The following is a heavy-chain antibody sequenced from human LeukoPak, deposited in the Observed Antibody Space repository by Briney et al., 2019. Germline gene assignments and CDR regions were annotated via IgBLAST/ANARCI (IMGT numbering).Heavy chain of an antibody. D-gene: IGHD3-9*01. Sequence: GGSLRLSCAASGFTFSTYAMSWVRQAPGKGLEWVSAISGSGGRTYYADSVKGRFTISRDNSKNTLYLQMNSLRAEDTAVYYCARDGDDILTGYFDYWGQGTLVTVSS. V-gene: IGHV3-23*01. CDR3: ARDGDDILTGYFDY. J-gene: IGHJ4*02. CDR1: GFTFSTYA. CDR2: ISGSGGRT.